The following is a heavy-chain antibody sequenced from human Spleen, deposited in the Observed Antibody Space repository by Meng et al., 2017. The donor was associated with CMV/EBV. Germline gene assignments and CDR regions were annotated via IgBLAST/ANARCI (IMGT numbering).Heavy chain of an antibody. D-gene: IGHD1-1*01. CDR3: ARVLGHTYTLYYYYYGMDV. Sequence: AAVKVSCKSSGYTFTGYYMHWVRQAPGQGLEWMGWINPNSGGTNYAQKFQGRVTMTRDTSISTAYMELSRLSSDDTAVDYCARVLGHTYTLYYYYYGMDVWGQGTTVTVSS. CDR1: GYTFTGYY. CDR2: INPNSGGT. J-gene: IGHJ6*02. V-gene: IGHV1-2*02.